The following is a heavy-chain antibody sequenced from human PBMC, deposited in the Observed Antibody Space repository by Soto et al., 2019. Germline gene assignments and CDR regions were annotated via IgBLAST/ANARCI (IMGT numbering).Heavy chain of an antibody. CDR1: GGSISSYY. D-gene: IGHD6-13*01. Sequence: SETLSLTCTVSGGSISSYYWSWIRQPPGKGLEWIGYIYYSGSTNYNPSLKSRVTISVDTSKNQFSLKLSSVTAADTAVYYCAREGPLSSSWRTYYYYMDVWGKGTTVTVSS. CDR2: IYYSGST. J-gene: IGHJ6*03. CDR3: AREGPLSSSWRTYYYYMDV. V-gene: IGHV4-59*01.